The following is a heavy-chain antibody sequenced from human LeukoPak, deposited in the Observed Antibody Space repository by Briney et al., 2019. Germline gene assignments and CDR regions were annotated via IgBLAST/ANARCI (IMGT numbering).Heavy chain of an antibody. CDR3: VRDGEGVAISVNYWFDP. CDR1: GFTFTSYD. J-gene: IGHJ5*02. D-gene: IGHD3-10*01. CDR2: MNPNNGNA. Sequence: ASVKVSCKASGFTFTSYDINWVRQATGQGLEWMGWMNPNNGNAGYAQKFQGRVTMTRDTSISTAYMELRSLRSEDTAVYYCVRDGEGVAISVNYWFDPWGQGTLVTVSS. V-gene: IGHV1-8*01.